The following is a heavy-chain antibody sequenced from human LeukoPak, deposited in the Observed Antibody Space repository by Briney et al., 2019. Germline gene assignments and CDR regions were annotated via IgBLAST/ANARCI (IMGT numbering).Heavy chain of an antibody. V-gene: IGHV4-59*01. D-gene: IGHD3-3*01. J-gene: IGHJ6*03. CDR2: IYYSGST. CDR3: ARFGVVTPYYYYYYMDV. Sequence: PETLSLTCTVSGGSISSYYWSWIRQPPGKGLEWIGYIYYSGSTNYNPSLKSRVTISVDTSKNQFSLKLSSVTAADTAVYYCARFGVVTPYYYYYYMDVWGKGTTVTVSS. CDR1: GGSISSYY.